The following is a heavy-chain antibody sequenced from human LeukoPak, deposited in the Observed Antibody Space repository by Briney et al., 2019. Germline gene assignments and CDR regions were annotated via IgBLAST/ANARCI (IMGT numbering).Heavy chain of an antibody. V-gene: IGHV3-23*01. D-gene: IGHD3-10*01. CDR2: ISGGAYST. CDR3: AKYYGSGIGDSFDY. J-gene: IGHJ4*02. CDR1: GFSFSGYA. Sequence: GSLRLSCGGSGFSFSGYAMSWVRQAPGKGLEWVSGISGGAYSTYYADSVKGRFTTSRDNSKNTLYLQMNSLRAEDTAVYYCAKYYGSGIGDSFDYWGQGTLVTVSS.